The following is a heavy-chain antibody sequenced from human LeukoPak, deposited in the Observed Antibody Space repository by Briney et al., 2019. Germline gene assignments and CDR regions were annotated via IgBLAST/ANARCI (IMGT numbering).Heavy chain of an antibody. CDR1: GYTFTSYG. V-gene: IGHV1-18*01. CDR2: ISAYNGNT. Sequence: ASVKVSCKASGYTFTSYGISWVRQAPGQGLEWMGWISAYNGNTNYAQKLQGRVTMTTDTSTSTAYMELRSLRSDDTAVYYCAREKVATIRCPYYYYMDVWGKGTTVTVSS. D-gene: IGHD5-12*01. J-gene: IGHJ6*03. CDR3: AREKVATIRCPYYYYMDV.